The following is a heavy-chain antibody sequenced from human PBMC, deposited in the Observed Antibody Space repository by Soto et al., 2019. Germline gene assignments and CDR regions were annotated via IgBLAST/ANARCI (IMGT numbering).Heavy chain of an antibody. CDR3: ARHRHPRGTVGATSPLDP. CDR2: HYSGGST. CDR1: GFSVSSNY. Sequence: GGSLRLSCAISGFSVSSNYLSWVRQAPGKGLEWVSVHYSGGSTYYADSVQGRFTISRDKSNNTLYLQMRRVRAEDTAVYFCARHRHPRGTVGATSPLDPWGQGTQVT. V-gene: IGHV3-53*01. J-gene: IGHJ5*02. D-gene: IGHD1-26*01.